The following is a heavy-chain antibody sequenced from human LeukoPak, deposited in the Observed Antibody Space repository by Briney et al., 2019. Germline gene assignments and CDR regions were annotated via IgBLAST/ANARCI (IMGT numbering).Heavy chain of an antibody. CDR2: ISAYNGNT. Sequence: GASVKVSCKASGYTFTSYGISWVRQAPGQGLEWMGWISAYNGNTNYAQKLQGRVTMTTDTSTSTAYMELRSLRSDDTAVYYCARDEPMWWLREGILLDYWGQGTLVTVSS. V-gene: IGHV1-18*01. D-gene: IGHD5-12*01. J-gene: IGHJ4*02. CDR1: GYTFTSYG. CDR3: ARDEPMWWLREGILLDY.